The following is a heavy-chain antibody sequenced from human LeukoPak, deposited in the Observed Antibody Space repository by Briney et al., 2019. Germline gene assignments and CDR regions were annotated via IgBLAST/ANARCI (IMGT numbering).Heavy chain of an antibody. Sequence: ASVKVSCKASGYTFTSYGISWVRQAPGQGLEWMGWISAYNGNTNYAQKLQGRVTMTTDTSTSTACMELRSLRSDDTAVYYCARDLRFEVDSSGFPNWFDPWGQGTLVTVSS. CDR3: ARDLRFEVDSSGFPNWFDP. J-gene: IGHJ5*02. CDR1: GYTFTSYG. V-gene: IGHV1-18*01. D-gene: IGHD3-22*01. CDR2: ISAYNGNT.